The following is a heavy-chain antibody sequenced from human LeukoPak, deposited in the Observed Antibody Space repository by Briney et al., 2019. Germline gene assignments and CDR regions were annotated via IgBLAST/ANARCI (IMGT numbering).Heavy chain of an antibody. CDR3: AKGTSSGWYFDY. Sequence: PGGSLRLPREVLGFPFRSYGMHGAGQPPAKGWEGGAFIRYDGSNKYYADSVKGRFTISRDNSKNTLYLQMNSLRAEDTAVYYCAKGTSSGWYFDYWGQGTLVTVSS. CDR1: GFPFRSYG. D-gene: IGHD6-19*01. V-gene: IGHV3-30*02. J-gene: IGHJ4*02. CDR2: IRYDGSNK.